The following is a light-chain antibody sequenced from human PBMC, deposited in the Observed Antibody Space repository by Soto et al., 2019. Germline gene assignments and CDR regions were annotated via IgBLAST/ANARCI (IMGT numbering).Light chain of an antibody. V-gene: IGLV2-11*01. CDR2: DVT. J-gene: IGLJ1*01. Sequence: QSVLTQPRSVSGSPGQSVTISCTGTSSDVGGYYYVSWYQQHPGKAPKLIIYDVTKRPSGVPDRFSGSKSGNTASLTISGLQAEDEADYSCCSYAGSYTYVFGTGTKLTVL. CDR1: SSDVGGYYY. CDR3: CSYAGSYTYV.